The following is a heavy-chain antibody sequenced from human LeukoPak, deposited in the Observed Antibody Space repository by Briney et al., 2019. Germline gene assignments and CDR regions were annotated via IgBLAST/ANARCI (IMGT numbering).Heavy chain of an antibody. CDR2: ISWNSGSI. D-gene: IGHD3-22*01. CDR3: AKDLSPYYYDSSGYSDAFDI. CDR1: GFTFDDYA. V-gene: IGHV3-9*01. J-gene: IGHJ3*02. Sequence: GGSLRLSCAASGFTFDDYAMHWVRQAPGKGLEWVSGISWNSGSIGYADSVKGRFTTSRDNAKNSLYLQMNSLRAEDTALYYCAKDLSPYYYDSSGYSDAFDIWGQGTMVTVSS.